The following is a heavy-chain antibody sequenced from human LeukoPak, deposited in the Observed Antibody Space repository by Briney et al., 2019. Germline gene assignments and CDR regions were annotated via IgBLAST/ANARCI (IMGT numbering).Heavy chain of an antibody. V-gene: IGHV1-46*01. Sequence: ASVKVSCKASGYTFTSYYMHWVRQAPGQGLERMGIINPSGGSTSYAQKFQGRVTMTRDTSTSTVYMELSSLRSEDTAVYYCARPYGSGSYYSPFDAFDIWGQGTMVTVSS. D-gene: IGHD3-10*01. J-gene: IGHJ3*02. CDR2: INPSGGST. CDR1: GYTFTSYY. CDR3: ARPYGSGSYYSPFDAFDI.